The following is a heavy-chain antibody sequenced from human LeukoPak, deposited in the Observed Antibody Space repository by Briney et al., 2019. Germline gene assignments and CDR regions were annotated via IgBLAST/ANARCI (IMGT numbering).Heavy chain of an antibody. CDR1: GYTFTSYA. V-gene: IGHV1-3*01. J-gene: IGHJ3*02. CDR3: ARVTMVRGVIRAFDI. Sequence: ASEKVSCKASGYTFTSYAMHWVRQAPGQRLEWMGWINAGNGNTKYSQKFQGRVTITRDTSASTAYMELSSLRSEDTAVYYCARVTMVRGVIRAFDIWGQGTMVTVSS. CDR2: INAGNGNT. D-gene: IGHD3-10*01.